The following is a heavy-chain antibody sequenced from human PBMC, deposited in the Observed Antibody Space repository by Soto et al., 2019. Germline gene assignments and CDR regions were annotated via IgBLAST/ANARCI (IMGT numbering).Heavy chain of an antibody. CDR2: ISSSAGSI. CDR1: GLTFSDHY. J-gene: IGHJ6*02. D-gene: IGHD3-10*01. V-gene: IGHV3-11*01. CDR3: ARAPYFGSATYYFYALDV. Sequence: QVQLVESGGGLVKPGGSLRLSCAASGLTFSDHYMIWIRQAPGKGLEWISYISSSAGSIYYAVSVTGRFTITRDNSKNSLYLQMTNLRAQDTALHYCARAPYFGSATYYFYALDVWGQGTTVTVSS.